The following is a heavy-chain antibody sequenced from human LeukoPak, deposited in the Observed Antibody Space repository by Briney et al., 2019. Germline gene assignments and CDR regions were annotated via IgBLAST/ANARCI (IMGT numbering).Heavy chain of an antibody. CDR1: GYTFTSYD. CDR2: MNPNSGNT. Sequence: ASVKVSCKASGYTFTSYDINWVRQATGQGLEWMGWMNPNSGNTGYAQKFQGRVTMTRNTSISTAYMELSSLRSEDTAVHYCARVRPKGYQLPPYWGQGTLVTVSS. V-gene: IGHV1-8*01. J-gene: IGHJ4*02. D-gene: IGHD2-2*01. CDR3: ARVRPKGYQLPPY.